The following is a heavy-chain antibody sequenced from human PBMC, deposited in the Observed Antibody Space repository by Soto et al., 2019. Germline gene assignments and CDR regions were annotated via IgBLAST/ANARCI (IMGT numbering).Heavy chain of an antibody. CDR1: GGSISSYY. D-gene: IGHD2-15*01. CDR2: IYYSGST. CDR3: ARQYCSGGSHRSYFDY. Sequence: PSETLSLTCTGSGGSISSYYWSWIRQPPGKGLEWIGNIYYSGSTNYNPSLKSRVTISVDTSKNQFSLKLSSVTAADTAVYYWARQYCSGGSHRSYFDYWGQGTLVTVS. V-gene: IGHV4-59*08. J-gene: IGHJ4*02.